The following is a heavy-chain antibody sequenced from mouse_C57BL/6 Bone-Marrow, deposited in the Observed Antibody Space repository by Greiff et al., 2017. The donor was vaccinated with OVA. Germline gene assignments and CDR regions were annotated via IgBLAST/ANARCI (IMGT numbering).Heavy chain of an antibody. CDR2: IYPRSGNT. CDR1: GYTFTSYG. V-gene: IGHV1-81*01. CDR3: ARRLRKSGY. J-gene: IGHJ2*01. Sequence: VMLVESGAELARPGASVKLSCKASGYTFTSYGISWVKQRTGQGLEWIGEIYPRSGNTYYNEKFKGKATLTADKSSSTAYMELRSLTSEDSAVYFCARRLRKSGYWGQGTTLTVSS. D-gene: IGHD1-1*01.